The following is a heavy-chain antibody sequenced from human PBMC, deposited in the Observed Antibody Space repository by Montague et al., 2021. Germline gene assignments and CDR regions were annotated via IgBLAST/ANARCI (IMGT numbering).Heavy chain of an antibody. CDR2: LSNGGNT. CDR3: ARDTVGASGYFYYYYMDV. D-gene: IGHD1-26*01. V-gene: IGHV4-4*07. CDR1: GDSINTYS. Sequence: SETLSLTCTVFGDSINTYSWSWIRQPAGKGLEWIGRLSNGGNTNSNPSLKSRVSMSVDTSKNQFSLKLSSVTAAGTAVYFCARDTVGASGYFYYYYMDVWGRGTTVTVSS. J-gene: IGHJ6*03.